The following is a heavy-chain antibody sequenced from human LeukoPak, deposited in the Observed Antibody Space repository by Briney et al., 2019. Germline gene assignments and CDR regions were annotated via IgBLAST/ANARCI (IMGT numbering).Heavy chain of an antibody. CDR2: ISGSGGST. J-gene: IGHJ5*02. D-gene: IGHD4-23*01. CDR3: AKLVTYNWFDP. V-gene: IGHV3-23*01. Sequence: GGSLRLSCAASGFTFSSYAMRWVRQAPGKGLEWVSAISGSGGSTYYADSVKGQFTISRDNSKNTLYLQMNSLRAEDTAVYYCAKLVTYNWFDPWGQGTLVTVSS. CDR1: GFTFSSYA.